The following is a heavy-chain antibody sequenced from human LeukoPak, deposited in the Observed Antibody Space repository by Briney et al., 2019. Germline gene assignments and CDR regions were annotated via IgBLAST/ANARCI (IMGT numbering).Heavy chain of an antibody. Sequence: PSETLSLTCTVSGGSISSSSYYWCGIRQPPGKRLEWIGSIYYSGSTYYNPSLKSRVTISVDTSKNQFSLKLSSVTAADTAVYYCARGGSRIQLWTEANSNWFDPWGQGTLVTVSS. V-gene: IGHV4-39*07. D-gene: IGHD5-18*01. J-gene: IGHJ5*02. CDR1: GGSISSSSYY. CDR2: IYYSGST. CDR3: ARGGSRIQLWTEANSNWFDP.